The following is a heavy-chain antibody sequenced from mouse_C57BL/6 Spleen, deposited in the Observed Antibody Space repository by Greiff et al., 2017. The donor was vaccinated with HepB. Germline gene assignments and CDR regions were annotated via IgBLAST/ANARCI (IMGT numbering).Heavy chain of an antibody. CDR2: IYPGDGDT. Sequence: VKLQESGPELVKPGASVKISCKASGYAFSSSWMNWVKQRPGKGLEWIGRIYPGDGDTNYNGKFKGKATLTSDKSSSTAYMQLSSLTSEDSAVYFCAEDGYPFAYWGQGTLVTVSA. J-gene: IGHJ3*01. CDR1: GYAFSSSW. V-gene: IGHV1-82*01. D-gene: IGHD2-3*01. CDR3: AEDGYPFAY.